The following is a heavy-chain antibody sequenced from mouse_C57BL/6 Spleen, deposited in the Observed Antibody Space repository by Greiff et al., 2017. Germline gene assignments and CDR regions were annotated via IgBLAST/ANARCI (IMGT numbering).Heavy chain of an antibody. Sequence: QVQLQQPGAELVKPGASVKLSCKASGYTFTSYWMHWVKQRPGQGLEWIGMIHPNSGSTNYNEKFKSKATLTVDKSSSTAYMQLSSLTSEDSAVYYCAREDRIYAMDYWGQGTSVTVSS. V-gene: IGHV1-64*01. CDR3: AREDRIYAMDY. J-gene: IGHJ4*01. CDR2: IHPNSGST. CDR1: GYTFTSYW.